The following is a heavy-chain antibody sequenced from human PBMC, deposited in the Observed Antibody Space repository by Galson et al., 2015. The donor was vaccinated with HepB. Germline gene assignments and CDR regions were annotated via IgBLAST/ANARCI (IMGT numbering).Heavy chain of an antibody. V-gene: IGHV4-34*01. J-gene: IGHJ4*02. D-gene: IGHD6-13*01. Sequence: ETLSLTCAVYGGSFSGYYWSWIRQPPGKGLEWIGEINHSGSTNYNPSLKSRVTISVDTSKNQFSLKLSSVTAADTAVYYCARVGGQQLAQFDYWGQGTLVTVSS. CDR1: GGSFSGYY. CDR3: ARVGGQQLAQFDY. CDR2: INHSGST.